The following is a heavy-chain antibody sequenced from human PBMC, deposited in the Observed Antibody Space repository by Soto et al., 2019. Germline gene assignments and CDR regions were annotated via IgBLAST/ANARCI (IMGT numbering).Heavy chain of an antibody. V-gene: IGHV3-30*18. CDR3: VNGLDYYDSSGYSDPIVALDI. CDR1: GFTFSSYG. J-gene: IGHJ3*02. Sequence: GGSLRLSCAASGFTFSSYGMHWVRQAPGKGLEWVAVISYAGSNKYYADSAKGRFTISRDNSKNTLYLQMNTLRAEDTAVYYCVNGLDYYDSSGYSDPIVALDIWGQGTMATVSS. CDR2: ISYAGSNK. D-gene: IGHD3-22*01.